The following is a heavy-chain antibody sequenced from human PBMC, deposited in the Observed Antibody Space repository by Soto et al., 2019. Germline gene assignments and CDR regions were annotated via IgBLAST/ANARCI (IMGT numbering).Heavy chain of an antibody. CDR2: HYYSGNT. V-gene: IGHV4-30-4*01. CDR3: ASSSLCGMDV. D-gene: IGHD2-2*01. J-gene: IGHJ6*02. CDR1: GGSNSRGYYY. Sequence: SGALCLTRSGSGGSNSRGYYYGSWIRQPPGKGLEWIGDHYYSGNTYYKPSLQSRLNISIDTSQNQISLRVGSVTAADTAVYYCASSSLCGMDVWGQGTTVTVSS.